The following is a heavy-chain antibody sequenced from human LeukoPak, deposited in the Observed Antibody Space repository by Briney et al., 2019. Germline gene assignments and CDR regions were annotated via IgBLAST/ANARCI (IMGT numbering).Heavy chain of an antibody. CDR3: ARGLTVTTGAGAV. CDR1: GGSFSGYY. CDR2: SSHSGST. Sequence: SETLSLTCAVYGGSFSGYYFSWVRQSPGKGLEWIGESSHSGSTNYNPSLKSRVTLSLDTSKNHFSLKLTSVTAADTAVYYCARGLTVTTGAGAVWGNGTTVIVSS. V-gene: IGHV4-34*01. J-gene: IGHJ6*04. D-gene: IGHD4-17*01.